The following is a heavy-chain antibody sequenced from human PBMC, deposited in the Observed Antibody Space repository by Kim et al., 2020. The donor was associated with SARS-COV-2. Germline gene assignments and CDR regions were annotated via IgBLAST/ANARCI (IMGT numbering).Heavy chain of an antibody. V-gene: IGHV3-21*01. J-gene: IGHJ4*02. CDR3: ARDGGVSYYYDSSGFDY. CDR2: ISSSSSYI. Sequence: GGSLRLSCAASGFTFSSYSMNWVRQAPGKGLEWVSSISSSSSYIYYADSVKGRFTISRDNAKNSLYLQMNSLRAEDTAVYYCARDGGVSYYYDSSGFDYWGQGTLVTVSS. D-gene: IGHD3-22*01. CDR1: GFTFSSYS.